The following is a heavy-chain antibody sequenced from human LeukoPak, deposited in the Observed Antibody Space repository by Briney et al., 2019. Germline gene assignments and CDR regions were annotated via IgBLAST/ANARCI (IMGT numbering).Heavy chain of an antibody. V-gene: IGHV1-46*01. J-gene: IGHJ6*02. D-gene: IGHD3-3*01. CDR1: GYTFTSYY. Sequence: GASVKVSCKASGYTFTSYYMHWVRQAPGQGLEWMGIINPSGGSTSYAQKFQGRVTITADKSTSTAYMELSSLRSEDTAVYYCARVLRFLEWLSPRSGYGMDVWGQGTTVTVSS. CDR2: INPSGGST. CDR3: ARVLRFLEWLSPRSGYGMDV.